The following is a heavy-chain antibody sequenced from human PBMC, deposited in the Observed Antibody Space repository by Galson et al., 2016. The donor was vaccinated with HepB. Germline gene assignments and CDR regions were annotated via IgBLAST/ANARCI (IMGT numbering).Heavy chain of an antibody. Sequence: LSLTCAVSGYSISSAYYWGWVRQPPGRGLEWIGSFHHSGNTYYNTSLKSRVTISEDTSKNQFSLKLSSVTAADTAVYYCASSRVYCSSTSCPEYYYYGMDVWGQGTTVTVSS. CDR2: FHHSGNT. CDR3: ASSRVYCSSTSCPEYYYYGMDV. CDR1: GYSISSAYY. J-gene: IGHJ6*02. D-gene: IGHD2-2*01. V-gene: IGHV4-38-2*01.